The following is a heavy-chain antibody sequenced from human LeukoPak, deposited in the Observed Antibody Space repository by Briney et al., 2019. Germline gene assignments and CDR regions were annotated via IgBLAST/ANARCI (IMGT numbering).Heavy chain of an antibody. J-gene: IGHJ5*02. CDR3: ARIRGIAVAGTNWFDP. V-gene: IGHV4-61*02. Sequence: SETLSLTCTVSGGSISSGSYYWSWIRQPAGKGLEWIGRIYTSGSTNYNPSLKSRVTISVDTSKNQFSLKLSSVTAADTAVYYCARIRGIAVAGTNWFDPWGQGTLVTVSS. CDR2: IYTSGST. CDR1: GGSISSGSYY. D-gene: IGHD6-19*01.